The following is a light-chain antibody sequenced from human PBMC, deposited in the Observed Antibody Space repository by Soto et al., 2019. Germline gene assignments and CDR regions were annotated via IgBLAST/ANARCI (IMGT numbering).Light chain of an antibody. CDR2: DAS. V-gene: IGKV1-5*01. J-gene: IGKJ5*01. Sequence: DIPMTQSASTLSVSLGDRVTITWRASQSIRYWLAWYQQKPGKAPKLLIYDASTLESGVPTRFSGSWSGTDFNLTISSLEPEDFAVYDCQQRSNWPFTFGQGTRLEIK. CDR1: QSIRYW. CDR3: QQRSNWPFT.